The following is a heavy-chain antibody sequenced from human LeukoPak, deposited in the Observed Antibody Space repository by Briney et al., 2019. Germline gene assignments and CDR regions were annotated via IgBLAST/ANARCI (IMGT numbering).Heavy chain of an antibody. CDR2: IYPGDSDT. J-gene: IGHJ3*02. Sequence: GESLKISCKGSGYSFTSCWIGWVRQMPGKGLEWMGIIYPGDSDTRYSPSFQGQVTISADKSISTAYLQWSSLKASDTAMYYCARQTYYYDRSGSARASAFDIWGQGTMVTVSP. V-gene: IGHV5-51*01. D-gene: IGHD3-22*01. CDR3: ARQTYYYDRSGSARASAFDI. CDR1: GYSFTSCW.